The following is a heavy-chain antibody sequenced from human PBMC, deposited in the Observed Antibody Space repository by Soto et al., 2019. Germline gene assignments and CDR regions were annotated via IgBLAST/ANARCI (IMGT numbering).Heavy chain of an antibody. D-gene: IGHD6-6*01. V-gene: IGHV3-23*01. Sequence: EVQLLESGGGLVQPGGSLRLSCAASGFTFSSYAMSWVRQAPGKGLEWVSAISGSGGSTYYADSVKGRFTISRDNSKNTLYLQMNSLRAEDTAVYYCAKRAGSSIAVRDHYFDYWGQGTLVTVSS. CDR1: GFTFSSYA. CDR2: ISGSGGST. J-gene: IGHJ4*02. CDR3: AKRAGSSIAVRDHYFDY.